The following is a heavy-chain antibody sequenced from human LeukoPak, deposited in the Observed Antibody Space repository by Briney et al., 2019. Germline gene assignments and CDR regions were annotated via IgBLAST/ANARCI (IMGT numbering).Heavy chain of an antibody. J-gene: IGHJ6*02. Sequence: ASVKVSCKASGYTFTSYGISWVRQAPGQGLEWMGWISAYNGNTNYAQKLQGRVTMTTDTSTSTAYMELRSLRSEDTAVYYCATPCYSSPYYGMDVWGQGTTVTVSS. V-gene: IGHV1-18*01. CDR1: GYTFTSYG. CDR3: ATPCYSSPYYGMDV. CDR2: ISAYNGNT. D-gene: IGHD6-19*01.